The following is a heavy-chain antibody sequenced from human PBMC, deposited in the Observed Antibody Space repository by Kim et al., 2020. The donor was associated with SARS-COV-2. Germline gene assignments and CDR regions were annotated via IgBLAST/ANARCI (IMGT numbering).Heavy chain of an antibody. Sequence: GGSLRLSCAASGFTFSSYAMSWVRQTPGKGLEWVSTISSDDSTYNADSVKGRFAISRDDSKNTLYLHMNSLRAEDTAIYYCAKGRSGSPPAALNYWGQGTLVTVSS. J-gene: IGHJ4*02. CDR3: AKGRSGSPPAALNY. D-gene: IGHD1-26*01. CDR2: ISSDDST. CDR1: GFTFSSYA. V-gene: IGHV3-23*01.